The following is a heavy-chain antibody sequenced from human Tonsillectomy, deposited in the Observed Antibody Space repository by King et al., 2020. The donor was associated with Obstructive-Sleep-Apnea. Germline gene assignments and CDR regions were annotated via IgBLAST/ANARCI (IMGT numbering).Heavy chain of an antibody. CDR2: ISYDGSNK. CDR3: AREEGVYYGSGSYIHDY. Sequence: QLVQSGGGVVQPGRSLRLSCAASGFTFRSYAMHWVRQAPGKGLEWVAVISYDGSNKNYADSVKGRFTISRDNSKNTLYLQMNSLRAEDTAVYYCAREEGVYYGSGSYIHDYWGQGTLVTISS. V-gene: IGHV3-30-3*01. D-gene: IGHD3-10*01. CDR1: GFTFRSYA. J-gene: IGHJ4*02.